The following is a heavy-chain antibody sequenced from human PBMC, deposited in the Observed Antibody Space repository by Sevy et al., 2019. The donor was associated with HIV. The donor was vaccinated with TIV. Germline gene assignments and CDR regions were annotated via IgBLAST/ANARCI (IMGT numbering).Heavy chain of an antibody. J-gene: IGHJ5*01. V-gene: IGHV3-48*01. CDR2: ISSSSGTI. CDR1: GFTFSAYS. D-gene: IGHD2-21*01. Sequence: GGSLRLSCAASGFTFSAYSMNWVRQAPGKGLEWVSYISSSSGTIYYADSVKGQFTISRDNAKSSLYLQMNGLRAEDKAVYYCARAGGDGYSKNECWFVSWGQGTLVTVSS. CDR3: ARAGGDGYSKNECWFVS.